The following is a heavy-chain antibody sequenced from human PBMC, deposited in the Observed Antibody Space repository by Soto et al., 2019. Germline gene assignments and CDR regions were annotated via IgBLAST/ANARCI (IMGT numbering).Heavy chain of an antibody. Sequence: LRLSCAASGFTFSSYGMHWVRQAPGKVLEWVAVIWYDGSNKYYADSVKGRFTISRDNSKNTLYLQMNSLRAEDTAVYYCAREDVECTAASGCFFDYWGQGTLVTVSS. CDR3: AREDVECTAASGCFFDY. J-gene: IGHJ4*02. CDR2: IWYDGSNK. D-gene: IGHD6-19*01. V-gene: IGHV3-33*01. CDR1: GFTFSSYG.